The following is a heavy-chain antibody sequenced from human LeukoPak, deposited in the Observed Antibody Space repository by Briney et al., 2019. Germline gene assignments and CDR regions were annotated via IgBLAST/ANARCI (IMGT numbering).Heavy chain of an antibody. CDR1: GFTFSSYA. Sequence: GGSLRLSCAASGFTFSSYAMHWVRQAPGKGLEYVSAISSNGGSTYYANSVKGRFTISRDNSKNTLYLQMGSLRAEDMAVYYCARGEYYYDSSGYAFDIWGQGTMVTVSS. J-gene: IGHJ3*02. CDR2: ISSNGGST. D-gene: IGHD3-22*01. V-gene: IGHV3-64*01. CDR3: ARGEYYYDSSGYAFDI.